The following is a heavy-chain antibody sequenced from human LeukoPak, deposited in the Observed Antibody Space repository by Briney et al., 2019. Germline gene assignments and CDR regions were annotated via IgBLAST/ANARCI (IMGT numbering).Heavy chain of an antibody. CDR1: GYTFTGYY. D-gene: IGHD3-22*01. CDR2: INPNSGGT. V-gene: IGHV1-2*02. CDR3: ARSAMIVVVNNWFDP. J-gene: IGHJ5*02. Sequence: ASVKVSCKASGYTFTGYYMHWVRQAPGQGLEWMGWINPNSGGTNYAQKFQGRVTMTRDTSISTAYMELSRLRSDDTAVYYCARSAMIVVVNNWFDPWGQGTLVTVSS.